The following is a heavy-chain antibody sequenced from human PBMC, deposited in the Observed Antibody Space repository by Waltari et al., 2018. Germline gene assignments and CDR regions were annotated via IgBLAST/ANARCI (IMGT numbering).Heavy chain of an antibody. V-gene: IGHV3-33*03. Sequence: VQLVESGGGVVQPGGSLRLSWSASGFTFRQLAIHWVRQAPGKGLDWLAVIWYDGTKTYYGDSVQDRFTISRDNSKNTLYLQMNSLRAEDTALYYCARGSVPLVVAATSIDYWGQGTLVTVSS. CDR3: ARGSVPLVVAATSIDY. CDR1: GFTFRQLA. CDR2: IWYDGTKT. J-gene: IGHJ4*02. D-gene: IGHD2-15*01.